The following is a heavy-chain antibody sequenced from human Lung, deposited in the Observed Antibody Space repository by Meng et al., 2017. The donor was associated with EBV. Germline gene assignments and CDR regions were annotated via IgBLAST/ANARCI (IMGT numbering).Heavy chain of an antibody. J-gene: IGHJ2*01. CDR1: GDRASSSSAA. CDR3: ARGATSVFDL. CDR2: TYYRSKWYN. V-gene: IGHV6-1*01. Sequence: QVTLQQSGPGLVKPSLTLPRTCVISGDRASSSSAAWTWIRQSPSRGLEWLGRTYYRSKWYNDYAVFVKSRIPINPDTSKNQFSLQLNSVTPEDTAVYYCARGATSVFDLWGRGTLVTVSS.